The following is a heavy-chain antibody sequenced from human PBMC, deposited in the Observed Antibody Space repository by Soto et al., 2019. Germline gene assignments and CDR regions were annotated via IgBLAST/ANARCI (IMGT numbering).Heavy chain of an antibody. Sequence: GWSLRLSCAASGFTLSTYGMHWVRQAPDKGLEWVAVIWSDGNRKYYADSVKGRFTISRDNPDNTLFLEMNSLTAEDTAVYYCARDLYQLSTVTTTENYYGMDVWGQGTTVTVSS. CDR1: GFTLSTYG. CDR2: IWSDGNRK. J-gene: IGHJ6*02. CDR3: ARDLYQLSTVTTTENYYGMDV. D-gene: IGHD4-4*01. V-gene: IGHV3-33*01.